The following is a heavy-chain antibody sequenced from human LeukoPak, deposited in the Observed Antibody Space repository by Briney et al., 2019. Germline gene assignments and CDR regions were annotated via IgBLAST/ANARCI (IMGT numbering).Heavy chain of an antibody. D-gene: IGHD1-26*01. CDR3: ARDIGRIVGAHRGAFDI. CDR1: GDSMNNYY. J-gene: IGHJ3*02. V-gene: IGHV4-59*01. CDR2: IYYSGST. Sequence: SETLSLTCTVSGDSMNNYYWSWIRQPPGKGLEWIGYIYYSGSTNYNPSLKSRVTISVDTSKNQFSLKLSSVTAADTAVYYCARDIGRIVGAHRGAFDIWGQGTMVTVSS.